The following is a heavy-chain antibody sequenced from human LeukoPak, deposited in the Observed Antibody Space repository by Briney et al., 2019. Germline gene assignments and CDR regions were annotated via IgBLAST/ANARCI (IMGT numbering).Heavy chain of an antibody. CDR1: GGSISSSSYY. D-gene: IGHD2-15*01. CDR2: IYYSGST. V-gene: IGHV4-39*01. Sequence: SETLSLTCTVSGGSISSSSYYWGWIRQPPGKGLEWIGSIYYSGSTYYNPSLKSRVTISIDTSKNQFSLTPSSVTAADTAVYCCARAHKGVVVVAATGAFDIWGQGTMVTVSS. J-gene: IGHJ3*02. CDR3: ARAHKGVVVVAATGAFDI.